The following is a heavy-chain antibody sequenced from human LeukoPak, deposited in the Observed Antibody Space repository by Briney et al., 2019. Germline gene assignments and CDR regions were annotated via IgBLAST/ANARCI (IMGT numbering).Heavy chain of an antibody. J-gene: IGHJ4*02. CDR1: LFTLLNHA. CDR2: ISGSGGSI. V-gene: IGHV3-23*01. CDR3: ASGRGIENSSPLDY. Sequence: PGGALRVSRAPSLFTLLNHAMSWVRQAPGKGVGGVSTISGSGGSIYYADSVKGRFTTSRDNSKNTLYLQMNSLRDEDTAVYYCASGRGIENSSPLDYWGQGTLVTVSS. D-gene: IGHD6-6*01.